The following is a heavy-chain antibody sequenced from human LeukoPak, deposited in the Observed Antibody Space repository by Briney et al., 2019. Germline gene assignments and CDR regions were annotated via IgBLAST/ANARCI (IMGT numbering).Heavy chain of an antibody. J-gene: IGHJ4*02. CDR2: INQDGIEK. CDR3: ARLTTVTTGFDY. Sequence: GGSLRLSCAASGFTFTTYWMSWVRQAPGKGLEWVANINQDGIEKYYVASVKGRFTISRDNAKNSMYVQMNSLRAEDTAVYYCARLTTVTTGFDYWGQGTLVTVSS. D-gene: IGHD4-17*01. V-gene: IGHV3-7*02. CDR1: GFTFTTYW.